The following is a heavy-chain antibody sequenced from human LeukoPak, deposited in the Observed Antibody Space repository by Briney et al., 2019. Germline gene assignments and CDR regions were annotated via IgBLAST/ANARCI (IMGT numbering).Heavy chain of an antibody. CDR3: AREGSRRLYMDV. CDR1: GGSINTRNW. J-gene: IGHJ6*03. Sequence: PSGTLSLTCAVSGGSINTRNWWSWVRQSPDKGLEWIGEIYHNGTTNYNPSLKSRVTMSVDTSENHFSLRLTSVTAADTAVYYCAREGSRRLYMDVWGRGTTITVSS. CDR2: IYHNGTT. D-gene: IGHD6-25*01. V-gene: IGHV4-4*02.